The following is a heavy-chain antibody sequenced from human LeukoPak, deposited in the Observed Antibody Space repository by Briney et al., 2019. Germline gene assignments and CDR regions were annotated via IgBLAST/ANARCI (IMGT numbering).Heavy chain of an antibody. D-gene: IGHD5-18*01. V-gene: IGHV1-24*01. J-gene: IGHJ4*02. CDR3: ATHDTAMVTGLFYY. Sequence: ASVKVSSKVSGYTLTELSMHWVRQAPGKGLEWMGGFDPEDGETIYAQKFQGRVTMTEDTSTDTAYMELSSLRSEDTAVYYCATHDTAMVTGLFYYWGQGTLVTVSS. CDR1: GYTLTELS. CDR2: FDPEDGET.